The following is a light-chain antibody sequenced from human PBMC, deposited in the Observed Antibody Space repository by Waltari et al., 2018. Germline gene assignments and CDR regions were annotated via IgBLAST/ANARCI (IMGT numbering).Light chain of an antibody. CDR2: KDS. V-gene: IGLV3-16*01. CDR3: LSADSRGTYGEV. Sequence: SYELTQPPSVSVSLGQMARITCSGEALPKKYAYWYQQKPGQFPVLVIYKDSERTSGIPERFSGSSSVTIVTLTISGVPAEDEADYYCLSADSRGTYGEVFGGGTKLTVL. J-gene: IGLJ2*01. CDR1: ALPKKY.